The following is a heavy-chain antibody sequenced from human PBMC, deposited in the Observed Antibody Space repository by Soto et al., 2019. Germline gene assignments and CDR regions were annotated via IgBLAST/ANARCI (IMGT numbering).Heavy chain of an antibody. CDR1: GFTFSSYS. J-gene: IGHJ3*02. Sequence: EVQLVESGGGLVKPGGSLRLSCAASGFTFSSYSMNWVRQAPGKGLEWVSSISSSSSYIYYADSVKGRFTISRDNAKNSLYLQMNSLRAEDKAVYCCVRDGRYDQLLVPDAFDIWGKGTMVPVCS. V-gene: IGHV3-21*01. D-gene: IGHD2-2*01. CDR3: VRDGRYDQLLVPDAFDI. CDR2: ISSSSSYI.